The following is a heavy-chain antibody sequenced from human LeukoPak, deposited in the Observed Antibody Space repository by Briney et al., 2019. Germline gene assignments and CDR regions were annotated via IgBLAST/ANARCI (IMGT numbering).Heavy chain of an antibody. V-gene: IGHV4-59*01. CDR1: GGSISSYY. J-gene: IGHJ4*02. CDR2: IYYSGST. D-gene: IGHD6-19*01. CDR3: ARVDRGSGWYFSSGQFDY. Sequence: SETLSLTCTVSGGSISSYYWSWIRQPPGKGLEWIGYIYYSGSTNCNPSLKSRATISVDTSKNQFSLKLSSVTAADTAVYYCARVDRGSGWYFSSGQFDYWGQGTLVTVSS.